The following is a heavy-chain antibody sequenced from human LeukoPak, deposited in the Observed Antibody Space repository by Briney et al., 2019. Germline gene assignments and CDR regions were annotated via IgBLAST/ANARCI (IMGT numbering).Heavy chain of an antibody. CDR1: GGSFIGYY. J-gene: IGHJ4*02. CDR2: INHSGST. V-gene: IGHV4-34*01. D-gene: IGHD6-13*01. CDR3: ARRPLYSRPFDY. Sequence: SETLSLTCAVYGGSFIGYYWSWIRQPPGKGLEWIGEINHSGSTNYNPSLKSRVTISVDTSKNQFSLKLSSVTAADTAVYYCARRPLYSRPFDYWGQGTLVTVSS.